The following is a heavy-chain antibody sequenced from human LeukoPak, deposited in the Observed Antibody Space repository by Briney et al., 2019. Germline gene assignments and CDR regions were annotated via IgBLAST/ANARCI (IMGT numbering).Heavy chain of an antibody. D-gene: IGHD6-13*01. Sequence: GRSLRLSCAASGFTFSSYGMHWVRQAPGKGLEWVAVIWYDGSNKYYADSVKGRFTISRDNSKNTLYLQMNSLRAEDTAVYYCARGRIPAAGIHWGQGTLVTVSS. CDR3: ARGRIPAAGIH. CDR1: GFTFSSYG. V-gene: IGHV3-33*01. CDR2: IWYDGSNK. J-gene: IGHJ4*02.